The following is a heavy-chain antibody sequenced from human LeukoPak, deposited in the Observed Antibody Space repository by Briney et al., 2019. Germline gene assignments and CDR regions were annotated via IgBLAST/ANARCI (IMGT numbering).Heavy chain of an antibody. J-gene: IGHJ4*02. D-gene: IGHD6-13*01. Sequence: PGGSLRLSCAASGFTFSSYAMSWVRQAPGKGLEWVAVISYDGSNKYYADSVKGRFTISRDNSKNTLYLQMNSLRAEDTAVYYCARDYRGIAAAGTPLDWGQGTLVTVSS. V-gene: IGHV3-30-3*01. CDR2: ISYDGSNK. CDR3: ARDYRGIAAAGTPLD. CDR1: GFTFSSYA.